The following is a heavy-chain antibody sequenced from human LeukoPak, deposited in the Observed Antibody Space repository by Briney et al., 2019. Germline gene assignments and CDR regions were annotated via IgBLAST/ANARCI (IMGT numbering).Heavy chain of an antibody. CDR3: AKSVVAQREFDY. V-gene: IGHV3-7*03. CDR1: GFTFSSYW. CDR2: IKQDGSEK. Sequence: SGGSLRLSCAASGFTFSSYWMSWVRQAPGKGLEWVANIKQDGSEKYYVDSAKGRFTISRDNAKNSLYLQMNSLRAEDTAVYYCAKSVVAQREFDYWGQGTLVTVSS. D-gene: IGHD5-12*01. J-gene: IGHJ4*02.